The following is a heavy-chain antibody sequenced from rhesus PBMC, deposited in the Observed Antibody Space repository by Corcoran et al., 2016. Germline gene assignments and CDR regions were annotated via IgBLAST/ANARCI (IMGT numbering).Heavy chain of an antibody. D-gene: IGHD6-31*01. CDR1: GGSISGGYD. J-gene: IGHJ4*01. CDR3: ARDRAAAGRFDY. CDR2: IYGSRGGT. Sequence: QVQLQESGPGGVKPSETLSLTCAVSGGSISGGYDWSWIRQPPGKGLEWIGYIYGSRGGTNYNPSLKHRITILKDASKNEVSLKLSSGTAADPAVYYCARDRAAAGRFDYWGQGVLVTVSS. V-gene: IGHV4-76*01.